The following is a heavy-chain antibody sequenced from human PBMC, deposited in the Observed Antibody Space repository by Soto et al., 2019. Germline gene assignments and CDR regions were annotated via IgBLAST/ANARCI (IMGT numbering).Heavy chain of an antibody. CDR1: GGTCSRYG. D-gene: IGHD3-22*01. CDR3: ARDGTLFDSTAYYYLY. J-gene: IGHJ4*02. CDR2: IIPLFGTA. V-gene: IGHV1-69*13. Sequence: ASVKVSCKSSGGTCSRYGINWVRQAPGQGLEWMGGIIPLFGTANYAQKFRGRVTITADDSTGTAYMELSSLRSGDTAVYYCARDGTLFDSTAYYYLYWGQGTLVTVSS.